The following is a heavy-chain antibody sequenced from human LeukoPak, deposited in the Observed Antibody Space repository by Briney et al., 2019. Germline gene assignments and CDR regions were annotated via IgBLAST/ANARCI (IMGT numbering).Heavy chain of an antibody. Sequence: SETLSLTCTVSGGSISSYYWNWIRQPPGKGLEWIGYIYYSGSTNYNPSLKSRVTISVDTSKNQFSLKLSSLTAADTAVYYCASLAGYSYNYRSDYWGQGTLVTVSS. CDR1: GGSISSYY. V-gene: IGHV4-59*01. J-gene: IGHJ4*02. CDR3: ASLAGYSYNYRSDY. D-gene: IGHD5-18*01. CDR2: IYYSGST.